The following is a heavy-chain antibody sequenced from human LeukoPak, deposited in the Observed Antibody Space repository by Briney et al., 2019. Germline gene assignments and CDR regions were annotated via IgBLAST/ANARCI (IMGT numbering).Heavy chain of an antibody. V-gene: IGHV4-34*01. D-gene: IGHD6-13*01. CDR3: ARGGAAAGRWGHDY. J-gene: IGHJ4*02. CDR1: GGSFSGYY. CDR2: INHSGST. Sequence: SETLSLTCAVYGGSFSGYYWSWIRQPPGKGLEWLGEINHSGSTNYNPSLKSRVTISVDTSKNQFSLKLSSVTAADTAVYYCARGGAAAGRWGHDYWGQGTLVTVSS.